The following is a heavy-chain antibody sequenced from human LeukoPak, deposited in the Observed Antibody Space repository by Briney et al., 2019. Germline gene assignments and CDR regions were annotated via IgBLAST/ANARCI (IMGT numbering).Heavy chain of an antibody. CDR1: GYTLTELS. D-gene: IGHD2-15*01. CDR3: ATPGRYCSGGSCPSYYYYMDV. J-gene: IGHJ6*03. CDR2: FDPEDGET. Sequence: ASVKVSCKVSGYTLTELSMHWVRQAPGKGLEWMGGFDPEDGETIYAQKFQGRVTMTEDTSTDTAYMELSSLRSEDTAVYYCATPGRYCSGGSCPSYYYYMDVWGKGTTVTVSS. V-gene: IGHV1-24*01.